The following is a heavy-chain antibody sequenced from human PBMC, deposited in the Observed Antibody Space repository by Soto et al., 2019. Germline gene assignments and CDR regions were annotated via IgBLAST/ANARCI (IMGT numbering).Heavy chain of an antibody. D-gene: IGHD4-17*01. Sequence: QVQLVQSGAEVKKPGSSVKVSCKASGVTINRFAVTWVRQAPGQGFQWLGGITPLFETTNYAQNFQGRVTITADESTTTSYMELRGLASEDTAVYYCARGYGGYFDDWGQGTLVIVSS. J-gene: IGHJ4*02. V-gene: IGHV1-69*01. CDR2: ITPLFETT. CDR3: ARGYGGYFDD. CDR1: GVTINRFA.